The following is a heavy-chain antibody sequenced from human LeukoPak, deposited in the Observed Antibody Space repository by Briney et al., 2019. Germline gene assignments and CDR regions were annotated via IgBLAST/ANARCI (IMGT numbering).Heavy chain of an antibody. Sequence: PGGSLRLPCAASGFTFSSYWMHWVRQAPGKGLVWVSRIKSDGSSTTYADSVKGRFTISRDNAKNTLYLQMNSLRAEDTAVNYCARATLGYSSGWYDNWGQGTLVTVSS. J-gene: IGHJ5*02. V-gene: IGHV3-74*01. CDR3: ARATLGYSSGWYDN. CDR1: GFTFSSYW. D-gene: IGHD6-19*01. CDR2: IKSDGSST.